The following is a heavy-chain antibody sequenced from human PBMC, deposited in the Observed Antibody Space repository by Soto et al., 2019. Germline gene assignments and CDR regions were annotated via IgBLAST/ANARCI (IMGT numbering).Heavy chain of an antibody. V-gene: IGHV3-30-3*01. Sequence: LRLSCAASGFTFSTYAIHWVRQAPGKGLEWVALISYDGSNKYYADSVKGRFTISRDNSKSTLYLQMNSLRAEDTAVYYCARDGDQYCNITSCYRLFDPWGQGTLVTVSS. CDR2: ISYDGSNK. D-gene: IGHD2-2*01. CDR3: ARDGDQYCNITSCYRLFDP. CDR1: GFTFSTYA. J-gene: IGHJ5*02.